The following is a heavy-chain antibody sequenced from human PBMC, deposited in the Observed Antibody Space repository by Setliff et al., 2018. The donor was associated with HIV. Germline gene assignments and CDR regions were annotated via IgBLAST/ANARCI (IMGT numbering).Heavy chain of an antibody. Sequence: ASVKVSCKASGYTFTDYYIHWVRQAPGQGLEWMGRINPNSGGTNYAQKFQGRVTITRDMSISTTYMELSRLTSDDTAVYYCASDIAVIPAASQVGGFDIWGQGTMVTVSS. J-gene: IGHJ3*02. V-gene: IGHV1-2*06. CDR2: INPNSGGT. D-gene: IGHD2-2*01. CDR3: ASDIAVIPAASQVGGFDI. CDR1: GYTFTDYY.